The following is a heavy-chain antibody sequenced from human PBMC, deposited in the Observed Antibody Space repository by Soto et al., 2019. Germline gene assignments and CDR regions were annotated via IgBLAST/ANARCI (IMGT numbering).Heavy chain of an antibody. CDR1: GYTFTNFG. V-gene: IGHV1-18*04. D-gene: IGHD5-12*01. CDR3: ARDGYSGDYPRPYYFDY. Sequence: SVKVSCKASGYTFTNFGVTGVRQAPGQGLEWMVWSSGYNGNTNYAQKLQGRVTMTTDTSTSTAYMELRSLRSDDTAVYYCARDGYSGDYPRPYYFDYWGLGTLGTVSS. J-gene: IGHJ4*02. CDR2: SSGYNGNT.